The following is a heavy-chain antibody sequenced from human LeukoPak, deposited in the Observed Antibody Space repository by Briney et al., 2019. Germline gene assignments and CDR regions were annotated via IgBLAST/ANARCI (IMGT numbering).Heavy chain of an antibody. J-gene: IGHJ6*02. CDR3: AKEGYDYVWGSYRYSPYYYYGMDV. CDR1: GFTFSSYG. V-gene: IGHV3-30*18. Sequence: GGSLRLSCAASGFTFSSYGMHWVRQAPGRGLEWVAVISYDGSNKYYADSVKGRFTISRDNSKNTLYLQMNSLRAEDTAVYYCAKEGYDYVWGSYRYSPYYYYGMDVWGQGTTVTVSS. CDR2: ISYDGSNK. D-gene: IGHD3-16*02.